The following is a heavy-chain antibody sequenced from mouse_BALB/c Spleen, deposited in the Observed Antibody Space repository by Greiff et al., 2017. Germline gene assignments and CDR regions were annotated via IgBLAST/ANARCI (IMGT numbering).Heavy chain of an antibody. CDR1: GYSITSGYY. CDR2: ISYDGSN. D-gene: IGHD2-14*01. V-gene: IGHV3-6*02. CDR3: ARDDYRFYAMDY. J-gene: IGHJ4*01. Sequence: ESGPGLVKPSQSLSLTCSVTGYSITSGYYWNWIRQFPGNKLEWMGYISYDGSNNYNPSLKNRISITRDTSKNQFFLKLNSVNTEDTATYYCARDDYRFYAMDYWGQGTSVTVSS.